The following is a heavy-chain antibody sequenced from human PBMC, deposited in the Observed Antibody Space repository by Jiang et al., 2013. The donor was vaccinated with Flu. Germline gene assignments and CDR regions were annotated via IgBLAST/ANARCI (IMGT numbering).Heavy chain of an antibody. Sequence: VKKPGESLKISCKGSGYSFTSYWIAWVRQMPGKGLEWMGIIYPGDSDTRYSPSFQGQVSISADKSISTAYLQWSSLKASDTAMYYCARALIAVAGPQSLNPWGQGTLVTVSS. J-gene: IGHJ5*02. CDR3: ARALIAVAGPQSLNP. D-gene: IGHD6-19*01. V-gene: IGHV5-51*01. CDR1: GYSFTSYW. CDR2: IYPGDSDT.